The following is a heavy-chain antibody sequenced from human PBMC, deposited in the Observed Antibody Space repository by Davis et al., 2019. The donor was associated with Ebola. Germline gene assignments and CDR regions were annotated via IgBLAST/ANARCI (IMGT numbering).Heavy chain of an antibody. J-gene: IGHJ4*02. CDR3: ARGYNDNDYGGDY. Sequence: GGSLRLSCAASGFTFSTYVMYWVRQAPGKGLEWVAVISYDGSSKYYVDSVKGRFTIFRDNSKNMLYLQMNSLRAEDTAVYYCARGYNDNDYGGDYWGQGTLVTVSS. V-gene: IGHV3-30-3*01. D-gene: IGHD5-12*01. CDR2: ISYDGSSK. CDR1: GFTFSTYV.